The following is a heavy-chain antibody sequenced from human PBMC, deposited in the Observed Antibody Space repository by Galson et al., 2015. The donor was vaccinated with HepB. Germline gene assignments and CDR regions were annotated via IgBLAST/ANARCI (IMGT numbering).Heavy chain of an antibody. CDR1: GFTFSNYA. J-gene: IGHJ6*02. Sequence: SLRLSCAASGFTFSNYATSWVRQAPRKGLEWVSFISGGGNTIYYADSVRGRFPISRDNSKNTVYLQMNSLGAEDAAVYYCAKDLTLDGRSTYYDFWNGRLHYYSVMDVWGQGTTVTVSS. D-gene: IGHD3-3*01. CDR2: ISGGGNTI. V-gene: IGHV3-23*01. CDR3: AKDLTLDGRSTYYDFWNGRLHYYSVMDV.